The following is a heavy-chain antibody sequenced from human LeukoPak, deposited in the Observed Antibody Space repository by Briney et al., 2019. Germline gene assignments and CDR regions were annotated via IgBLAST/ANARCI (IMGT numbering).Heavy chain of an antibody. CDR1: AFTFSDYS. D-gene: IGHD1-26*01. CDR3: ARDRIKSGSYYFDY. CDR2: ISGRNSTI. J-gene: IGHJ4*02. Sequence: GGSLRLSCAASAFTFSDYSMNWVRQAPGKGLEWVSYISGRNSTIYYADSVKGRFTISRDNAKNLKYLQMNSLRAEDTAVYYCARDRIKSGSYYFDYWGQGTLVTVSS. V-gene: IGHV3-48*01.